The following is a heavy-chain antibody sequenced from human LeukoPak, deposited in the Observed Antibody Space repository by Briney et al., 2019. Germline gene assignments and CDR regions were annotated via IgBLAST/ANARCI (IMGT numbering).Heavy chain of an antibody. D-gene: IGHD6-13*01. V-gene: IGHV1-46*01. CDR3: ARVIIAATGIKWAGY. CDR2: INPNGGSA. J-gene: IGHJ4*02. CDR1: GYTFTSYY. Sequence: ASVKASCNASGYTFTSYYMHWVRQAPGQRLEWTGIINPNGGSASYPQKFQGGVTMTRDTSTSTVYMELSSMRSEATAVYYCARVIIAATGIKWAGYWGQGPLVTVSS.